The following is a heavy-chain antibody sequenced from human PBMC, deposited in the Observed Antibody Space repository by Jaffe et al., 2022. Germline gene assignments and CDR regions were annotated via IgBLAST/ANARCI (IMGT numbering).Heavy chain of an antibody. V-gene: IGHV4-34*01. J-gene: IGHJ6*03. CDR2: INHSGST. D-gene: IGHD3-9*01. Sequence: QVQLQQWGAGLLKPSETLSLTCAVYGGSFSGYYWSWIRQPPGKGLEWIGEINHSGSTNYNPSLKSRVTISVDTSKNQFSLKLSSVTAADTAVYYCARGLKDWLWANNYYYYMDVWGKGTTVTVSS. CDR1: GGSFSGYY. CDR3: ARGLKDWLWANNYYYYMDV.